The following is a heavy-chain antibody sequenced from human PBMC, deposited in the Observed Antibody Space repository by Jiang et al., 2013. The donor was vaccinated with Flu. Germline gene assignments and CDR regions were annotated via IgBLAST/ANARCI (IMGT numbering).Heavy chain of an antibody. CDR2: IYYSGST. D-gene: IGHD3-10*01. CDR1: GGSISNYY. J-gene: IGHJ4*02. Sequence: GLVKPSETLSLTCTVSGGSISNYYWSWIRQPPGKGLEWIGYIYYSGSTNYNPSLKSRVTISVDTSKNQFSLKLSSVTAADTAVYYCARLNYYGSGSLWGNFDYWGQGTLVTVSS. V-gene: IGHV4-59*08. CDR3: ARLNYYGSGSLWGNFDY.